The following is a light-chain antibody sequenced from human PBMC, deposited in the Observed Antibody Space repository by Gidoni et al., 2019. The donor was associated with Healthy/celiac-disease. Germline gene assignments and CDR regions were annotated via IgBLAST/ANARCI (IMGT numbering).Light chain of an antibody. CDR2: DAS. CDR3: QQRSNWPLT. Sequence: EIVLTQSPATLSLSPGERATLSCRASKSVSSYLAWYQQKPGHAPRLLIYDASNRATGIPARFSGSGSGTDFTLTISSLEPEDFAVYYCQQRSNWPLTFGGGTKVEIK. CDR1: KSVSSY. J-gene: IGKJ4*01. V-gene: IGKV3-11*01.